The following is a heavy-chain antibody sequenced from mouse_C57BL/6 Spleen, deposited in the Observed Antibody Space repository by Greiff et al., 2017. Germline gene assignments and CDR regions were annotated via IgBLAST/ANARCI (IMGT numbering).Heavy chain of an antibody. D-gene: IGHD1-1*02. CDR1: GYTFTSYW. V-gene: IGHV1-69*01. CDR3: ARRGQTIGNYFDY. J-gene: IGHJ2*01. Sequence: QVQLQQPGAELVMPGASVKLSCKASGYTFTSYWMHWVKQRPGQGLEWIGEIDPSDSYTNYNQKFKGKSTLTVDKSSSTAYMQLSSLTSDDSAVYYYARRGQTIGNYFDYWGQGTTLTGSS. CDR2: IDPSDSYT.